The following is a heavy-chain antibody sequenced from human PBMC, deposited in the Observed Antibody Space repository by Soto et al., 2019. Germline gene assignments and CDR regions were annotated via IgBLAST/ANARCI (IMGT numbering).Heavy chain of an antibody. CDR3: ARGYDSSGYYYWTFDY. CDR1: GYTFTSYD. V-gene: IGHV1-8*01. J-gene: IGHJ4*02. Sequence: QVQLVQSGAEVKKPGASVKVSCKASGYTFTSYDINWVRQATGQGLEWMGWMNPNSGNTGYAQKFQGRVTMTRNTSISTAYVELSSLRSEDTAVYYCARGYDSSGYYYWTFDYWGQGTLVTVSS. D-gene: IGHD3-22*01. CDR2: MNPNSGNT.